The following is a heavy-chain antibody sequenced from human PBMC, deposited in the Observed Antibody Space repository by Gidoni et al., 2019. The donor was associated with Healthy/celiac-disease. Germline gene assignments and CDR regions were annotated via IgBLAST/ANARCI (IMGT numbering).Heavy chain of an antibody. CDR1: GGSISSSSYS. CDR3: ASTPGIMITFGGRSPPDV. CDR2: IDYSGTT. J-gene: IGHJ6*02. V-gene: IGHV4-39*01. Sequence: QMQLQESGPGLVQPSETLSLPCTVSGGSISSSSYSCGWIRQPPGTGLDWIGSIDYSGTTYYNPSLRSRVTISVDTSKTQFSLKLSSVTAADTAVYYCASTPGIMITFGGRSPPDVWGQGTTVTVSS. D-gene: IGHD3-16*01.